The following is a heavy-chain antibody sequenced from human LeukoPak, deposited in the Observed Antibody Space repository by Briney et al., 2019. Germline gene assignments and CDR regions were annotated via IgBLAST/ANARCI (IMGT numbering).Heavy chain of an antibody. V-gene: IGHV1-2*02. CDR3: ARDRLTPYYYYYGMDV. CDR1: GYTFTSYG. Sequence: GASVKVSCKASGYTFTSYGISWVRQAPGQGLEWMGWINPNSGGTNYAQKFQGRVTMTRDTSISTAYMELSRLRSDDTAVYYCARDRLTPYYYYYGMDVWGQGTTVTVSS. CDR2: INPNSGGT. J-gene: IGHJ6*02. D-gene: IGHD1-14*01.